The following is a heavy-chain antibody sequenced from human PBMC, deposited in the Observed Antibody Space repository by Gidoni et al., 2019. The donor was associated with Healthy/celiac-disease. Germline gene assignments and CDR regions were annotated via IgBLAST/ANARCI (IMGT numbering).Heavy chain of an antibody. Sequence: EVQLVESGGGLIQPGGSLRPSCAASGVTVSSNYMRWVRQAPGKGLEWVSVIYSGGSTYYADSVKGRFNISRDNSKNTLYLQMNSLRAEDTAVYYCASQRRSGWYYFDYWGQGTLVTVSS. D-gene: IGHD6-19*01. V-gene: IGHV3-53*01. J-gene: IGHJ4*02. CDR2: IYSGGST. CDR1: GVTVSSNY. CDR3: ASQRRSGWYYFDY.